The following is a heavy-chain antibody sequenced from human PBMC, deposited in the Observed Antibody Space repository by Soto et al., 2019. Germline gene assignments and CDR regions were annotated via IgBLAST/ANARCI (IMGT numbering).Heavy chain of an antibody. D-gene: IGHD4-17*01. Sequence: SETLSLTCTVSGGSISSGGYYWSWIRQHPGKGLEWIGYIYYSGSTYYNPSLKSRVTISVDTSKNQFSLKLSSVTAADTAVYYCARGDYGDYVRRLGFDYWGQGTLVTVSS. CDR2: IYYSGST. V-gene: IGHV4-31*03. CDR1: GGSISSGGYY. J-gene: IGHJ4*02. CDR3: ARGDYGDYVRRLGFDY.